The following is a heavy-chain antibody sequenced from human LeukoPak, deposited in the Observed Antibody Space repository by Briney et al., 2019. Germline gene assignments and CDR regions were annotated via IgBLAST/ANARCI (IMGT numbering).Heavy chain of an antibody. CDR3: AKDQSATGGAFDM. CDR1: GFTFDDYG. D-gene: IGHD2-2*01. V-gene: IGHV3-20*04. Sequence: GGSVRLSCAASGFTFDDYGMSWVRQAPGKGLEWVSGINWNGGSTGYADSVKGRFTISRDNAKNSLYLQMNSLRAEDTALYYSAKDQSATGGAFDMGGEGTMVTVPS. J-gene: IGHJ3*02. CDR2: INWNGGST.